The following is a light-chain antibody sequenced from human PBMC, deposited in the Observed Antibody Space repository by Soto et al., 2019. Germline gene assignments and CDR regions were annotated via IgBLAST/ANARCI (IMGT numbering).Light chain of an antibody. CDR3: HKYGSSPYT. V-gene: IGKV3-20*01. CDR2: GAS. J-gene: IGKJ2*01. CDR1: QSVSSNY. Sequence: EIVLTQSPGTLSLSPGERATLSCRASQSVSSNYLTWYQQQPGQAPRLLIYGASSRATGIPDRFSGSGSGTDFTLTISRLEPEDFAVYYCHKYGSSPYTFGQGTKLEIK.